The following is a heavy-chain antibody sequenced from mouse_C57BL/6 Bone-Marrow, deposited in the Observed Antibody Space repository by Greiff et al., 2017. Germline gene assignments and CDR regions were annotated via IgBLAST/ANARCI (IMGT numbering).Heavy chain of an antibody. CDR2: IDPENGDT. CDR3: TIATVVEEGWFAY. V-gene: IGHV14-4*01. Sequence: VQLQQSGAELVRPGASVRLSCTASGFNIKDDYMHWVQQRPEQGLEWIGWIDPENGDTEYASKFQGKATITADTSSNTAYLQLSSLTSEDTAVYYCTIATVVEEGWFAYWGQGTLVTVSA. CDR1: GFNIKDDY. D-gene: IGHD1-1*01. J-gene: IGHJ3*01.